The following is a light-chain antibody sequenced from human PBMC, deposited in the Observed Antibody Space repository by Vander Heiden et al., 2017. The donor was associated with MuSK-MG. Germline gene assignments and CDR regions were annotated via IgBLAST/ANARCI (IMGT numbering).Light chain of an antibody. CDR2: KAS. CDR1: QNIGTF. J-gene: IGKJ1*01. CDR3: QHYESASSWT. V-gene: IGKV1-5*03. Sequence: DIHMTQSPSTLSASVGDRVTITCRASQNIGTFLAWYQQKPGKAPQLLIYKASNLESGVPSRLSGSGSGTEFTLTISSLQPGDFATYYCQHYESASSWTFAQGTKVELK.